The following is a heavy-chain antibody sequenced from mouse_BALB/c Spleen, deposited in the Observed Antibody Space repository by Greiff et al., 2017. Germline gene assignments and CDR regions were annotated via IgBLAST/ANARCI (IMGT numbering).Heavy chain of an antibody. V-gene: IGHV5-12-1*01. CDR1: GFAFSSYD. CDR3: ARHDYYGSSYGFD. CDR2: ISSGGGST. J-gene: IGHJ2*01. Sequence: EVKLMESGGGLVKPGGSLKLSCAASGFAFSSYDMSWVRQTPEKRLEWVAYISSGGGSTYYPDTVKGRFTISRDNAKNTLYLQMSSLKSEDTAMYYCARHDYYGSSYGFDWGQGTTLTVSS. D-gene: IGHD1-1*01.